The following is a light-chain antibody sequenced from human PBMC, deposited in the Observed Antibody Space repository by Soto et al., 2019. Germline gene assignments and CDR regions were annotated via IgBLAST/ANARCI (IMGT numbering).Light chain of an antibody. CDR3: QQSYSTTWT. J-gene: IGKJ1*01. Sequence: IQMTQSPSSLSASVGDRVTITCRASQGISTYLNWYQQKPGKAPKLLIYAASNLQSGVPSRFSGSGSETDFTLTISSLQPEHFATYSCQQSYSTTWTFGQGTKVDIK. CDR1: QGISTY. V-gene: IGKV1-39*01. CDR2: AAS.